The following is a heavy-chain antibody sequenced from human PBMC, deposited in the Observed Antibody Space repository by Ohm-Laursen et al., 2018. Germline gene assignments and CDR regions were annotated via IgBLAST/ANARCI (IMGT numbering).Heavy chain of an antibody. CDR3: ARDYGGYRVVFDY. V-gene: IGHV4-34*01. J-gene: IGHJ4*02. D-gene: IGHD4-23*01. CDR2: INHSGST. CDR1: GGSFSGYY. Sequence: SDTLSLTCTVYGGSFSGYYWSWIRQPPGKGLEWIGEINHSGSTNYNPSLKSRVTISVDTSKNQFSLKLTYVTAADTAVYYCARDYGGYRVVFDYWGQGTLVTVSS.